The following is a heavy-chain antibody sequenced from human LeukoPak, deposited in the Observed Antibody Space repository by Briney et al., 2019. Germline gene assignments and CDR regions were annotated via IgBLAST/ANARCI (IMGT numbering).Heavy chain of an antibody. CDR1: GFTFSSYS. Sequence: GGSLRLSCAASGFTFSSYSMNWVREAPGKGLEWVSSISSSSSYIYYADSVKGRFTISRDNAKNSLYLQMNSLRAGDTAVYYCARALNYDILTGHQYGMDVWGQGTTVTVSS. V-gene: IGHV3-21*01. CDR2: ISSSSSYI. J-gene: IGHJ6*02. D-gene: IGHD3-9*01. CDR3: ARALNYDILTGHQYGMDV.